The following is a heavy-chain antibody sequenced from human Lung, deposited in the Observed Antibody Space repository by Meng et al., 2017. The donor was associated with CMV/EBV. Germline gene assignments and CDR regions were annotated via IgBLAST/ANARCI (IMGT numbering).Heavy chain of an antibody. CDR1: GDSITNHNW. Sequence: QVHGGESGQALVKPSDPLSLTCAFFGDSITNHNWWAWVRQPPGKGLEWIGEVPHRGSSAYNPSLKSRVSMSIDKSKNQFSLKLTSVTAADTAVYHCLRRSGGSVWGQGTLVTVSS. CDR2: VPHRGSS. V-gene: IGHV4-4*02. CDR3: LRRSGGSV. J-gene: IGHJ1*01. D-gene: IGHD3-10*01.